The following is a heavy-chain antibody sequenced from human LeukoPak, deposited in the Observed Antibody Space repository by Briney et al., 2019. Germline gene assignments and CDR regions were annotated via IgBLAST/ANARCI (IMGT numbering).Heavy chain of an antibody. Sequence: GGSLRLSCAGSGFPFSSYPISWVRQPPGKGLEWVSAITASGDSTYSADSVKGRFTISRDNSRNTLFLEMSSLRAEDTAVYYCAKDGREGGFRGYFDYWGQGTLVTVSS. V-gene: IGHV3-23*01. CDR1: GFPFSSYP. CDR2: ITASGDST. J-gene: IGHJ4*02. D-gene: IGHD3-10*01. CDR3: AKDGREGGFRGYFDY.